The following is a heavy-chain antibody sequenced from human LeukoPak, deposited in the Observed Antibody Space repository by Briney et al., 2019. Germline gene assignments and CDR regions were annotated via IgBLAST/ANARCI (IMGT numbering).Heavy chain of an antibody. CDR1: GFTFSSYW. CDR2: IKQDGSEK. Sequence: GGSLRLSCAASGFTFSSYWMSWVRQAPGKGLEWVANIKQDGSEKYYVDSVKGRFTISRDNAKNSLYLQMNSLRAEDTAVYYCARAFRQWLVDAFDIWGQGTMVTVSS. J-gene: IGHJ3*02. V-gene: IGHV3-7*01. D-gene: IGHD6-19*01. CDR3: ARAFRQWLVDAFDI.